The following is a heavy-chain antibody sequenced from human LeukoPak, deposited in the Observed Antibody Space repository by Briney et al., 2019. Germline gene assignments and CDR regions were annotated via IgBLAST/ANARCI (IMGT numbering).Heavy chain of an antibody. D-gene: IGHD3-22*01. Sequence: GGSLRLSCAASGFTVSSNCMSWVRQAPGKGLEWVSVIYSGGSTYYADSVKGRFTISRDSSKNTLYLQMNSLRAEDTAIYYCARQGGYYYESSASYYFDYWGQGTLVTVSS. CDR1: GFTVSSNC. CDR3: ARQGGYYYESSASYYFDY. V-gene: IGHV3-53*01. J-gene: IGHJ4*02. CDR2: IYSGGST.